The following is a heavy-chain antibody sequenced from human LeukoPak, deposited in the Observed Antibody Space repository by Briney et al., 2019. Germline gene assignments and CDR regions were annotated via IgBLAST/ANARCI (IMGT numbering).Heavy chain of an antibody. CDR2: ISSSGSTT. Sequence: PGGSLRLSCAASGFMYSSCAMNWVRQAPGKGLEWVSYISSSGSTTSYTDSVEGRFAISRDNAKNSLYLQINSLRAEDTAVYYCARDLGTSWFLDYWGQGTLVTVSS. CDR3: ARDLGTSWFLDY. CDR1: GFMYSSCA. J-gene: IGHJ4*02. D-gene: IGHD6-13*01. V-gene: IGHV3-48*03.